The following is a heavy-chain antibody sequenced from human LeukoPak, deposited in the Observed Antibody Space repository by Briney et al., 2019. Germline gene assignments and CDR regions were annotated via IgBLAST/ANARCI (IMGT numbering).Heavy chain of an antibody. CDR3: ASRQPGGCFDY. V-gene: IGHV4-59*12. CDR2: IYYSGST. CDR1: GGSISSYY. Sequence: SETLSLTCTVSGGSISSYYWSWIRQPPGKGLEWIGYIYYSGSTNYNPSLKSRVTISVDTSKNQFSLKLSSVTAADTAVYYCASRQPGGCFDYWGQGTLVTVSS. D-gene: IGHD3-10*01. J-gene: IGHJ4*02.